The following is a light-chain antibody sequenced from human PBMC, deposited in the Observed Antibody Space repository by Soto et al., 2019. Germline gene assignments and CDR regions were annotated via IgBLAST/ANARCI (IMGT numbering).Light chain of an antibody. CDR3: QQGTDWPPGT. CDR1: QSVSTF. V-gene: IGKV3-11*01. J-gene: IGKJ1*01. CDR2: DAS. Sequence: EIVLTQSPATLSLSPCERATLSSSASQSVSTFLAWYQHKPGQAPRLLIYDASNRATGIPDRFRGSGSGTDFTLTISSLEPEDFALYYCQQGTDWPPGTFGQGTKVDNK.